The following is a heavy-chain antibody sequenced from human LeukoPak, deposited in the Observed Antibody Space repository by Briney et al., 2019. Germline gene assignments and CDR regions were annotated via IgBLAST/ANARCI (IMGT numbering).Heavy chain of an antibody. Sequence: GGPLRLSCAASGFTFSSYGMHWVRQAPGKGLEWVAFIRYDGSNKYYADSVKGRFTISRDNSKNTLYLQMNSLRAEDTAVYYCAKDRRPLYSYMDVWGEGTTVTVSS. V-gene: IGHV3-30*02. D-gene: IGHD6-6*01. CDR2: IRYDGSNK. J-gene: IGHJ6*03. CDR3: AKDRRPLYSYMDV. CDR1: GFTFSSYG.